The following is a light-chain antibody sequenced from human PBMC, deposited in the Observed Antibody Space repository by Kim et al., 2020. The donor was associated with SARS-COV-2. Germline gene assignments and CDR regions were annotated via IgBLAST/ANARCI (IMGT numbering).Light chain of an antibody. Sequence: VALGQTARITCGGSSIGAKSVHWYQKKPGQAPVLVIYRDRNRPSGIPERFSGSNSGNTATLTISRAQAGDEADYYCHVWDSNTAVFGGGTQLTVL. CDR3: HVWDSNTAV. CDR2: RDR. V-gene: IGLV3-9*01. J-gene: IGLJ3*02. CDR1: SIGAKS.